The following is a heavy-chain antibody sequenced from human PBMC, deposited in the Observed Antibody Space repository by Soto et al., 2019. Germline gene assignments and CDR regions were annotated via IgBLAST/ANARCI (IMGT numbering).Heavy chain of an antibody. CDR1: GGSLNGYY. D-gene: IGHD3-3*01. J-gene: IGHJ5*02. V-gene: IGHV4-34*01. Sequence: PSETLSLPCAVYGGSLNGYYWNWIRQPPGKGLEWIGEINHTGGTHYNPSLKCRVTLSVDTSKNQFSLRLSSVTAADTAIYYCATRITVFGLLIPPFDPWGQGTQVTVSS. CDR2: INHTGGT. CDR3: ATRITVFGLLIPPFDP.